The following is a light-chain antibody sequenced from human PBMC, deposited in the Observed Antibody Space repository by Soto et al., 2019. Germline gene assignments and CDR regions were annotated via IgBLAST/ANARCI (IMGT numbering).Light chain of an antibody. Sequence: DIQMTQSPSTLSGSVGDRVTITCRASQTIRSWLAWYQQKPGKAPKLLIYKASSLESGIPSRFSGSGSGTEFTLTISSLQPDDFATYYCQQYNSYPETFGQGTKVDIK. CDR1: QTIRSW. J-gene: IGKJ1*01. CDR2: KAS. V-gene: IGKV1-5*03. CDR3: QQYNSYPET.